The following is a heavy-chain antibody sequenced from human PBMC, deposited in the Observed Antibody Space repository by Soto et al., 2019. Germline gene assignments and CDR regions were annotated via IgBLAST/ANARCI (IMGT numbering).Heavy chain of an antibody. Sequence: GGSLRLSCAASGFTFSSYGIHWVRQAPGKGLEWVAVIWYDGSNKYYADSVKGRFTISRDNSKNTLYLQMNSLRAEDTAVYYCAREGGAGLNLDYWGQGTLVTVSS. D-gene: IGHD6-25*01. CDR2: IWYDGSNK. CDR3: AREGGAGLNLDY. V-gene: IGHV3-33*08. CDR1: GFTFSSYG. J-gene: IGHJ4*02.